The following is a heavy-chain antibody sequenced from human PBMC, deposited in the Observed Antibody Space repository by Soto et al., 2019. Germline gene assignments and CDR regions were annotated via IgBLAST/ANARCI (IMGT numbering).Heavy chain of an antibody. CDR3: ARDLVGNYYDSSGLNWFDP. J-gene: IGHJ5*02. CDR2: ISAYNGNT. D-gene: IGHD3-22*01. V-gene: IGHV1-18*01. Sequence: ASVEVSCKASGYTFTSYGISWVRQAPGQGLEWMGWISAYNGNTNYAQNLQGRVTMTTDTSTSTAYMELRSLRSDDAAVYYCARDLVGNYYDSSGLNWFDPWGQGTLVTVSS. CDR1: GYTFTSYG.